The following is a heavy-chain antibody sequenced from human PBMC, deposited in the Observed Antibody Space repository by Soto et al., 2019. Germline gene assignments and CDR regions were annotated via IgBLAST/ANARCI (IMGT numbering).Heavy chain of an antibody. Sequence: QVQLVQSGAEVKMPGSSVRVSCKASGGSFSKYGISWVRQAPGQGLEWMGGIIPMFGIGNYAEKFLGRVKNTADESMSKSHMELSRLRSEDTAVYLCARGYRENGFYAMDVWGQGTAVTVSS. D-gene: IGHD1-1*01. CDR1: GGSFSKYG. J-gene: IGHJ6*02. CDR2: IIPMFGIG. V-gene: IGHV1-69*01. CDR3: ARGYRENGFYAMDV.